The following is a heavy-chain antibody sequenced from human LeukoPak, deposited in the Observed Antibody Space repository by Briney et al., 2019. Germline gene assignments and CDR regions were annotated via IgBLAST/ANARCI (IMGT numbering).Heavy chain of an antibody. V-gene: IGHV4-59*01. CDR1: GGSIGSSY. D-gene: IGHD6-19*01. CDR3: ATGRGGGWYQPLAY. J-gene: IGHJ4*02. Sequence: SETLSLTCAVSGGSIGSSYWSWIRQPPGKGLEWIGYIFYSGNADYNPSLKSRVTISVDTSKNQISLNVTSVTAADTAVYYCATGRGGGWYQPLAYWGQGSLVTVSS. CDR2: IFYSGNA.